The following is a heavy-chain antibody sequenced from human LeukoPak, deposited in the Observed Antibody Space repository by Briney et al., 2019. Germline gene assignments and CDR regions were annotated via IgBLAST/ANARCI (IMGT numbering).Heavy chain of an antibody. J-gene: IGHJ5*02. CDR3: ARDATYYYDSSGYLRNWFDP. V-gene: IGHV7-4-1*02. D-gene: IGHD3-22*01. Sequence: GASVKVSCKASGYTFTSYAMNWVRQAPGQGLEWMGWINTNTGNPTYAQGFTGRFVFSLDTSVSTAYLQISSLKAEDTAVYYCARDATYYYDSSGYLRNWFDPWGQGTLVTVSS. CDR2: INTNTGNP. CDR1: GYTFTSYA.